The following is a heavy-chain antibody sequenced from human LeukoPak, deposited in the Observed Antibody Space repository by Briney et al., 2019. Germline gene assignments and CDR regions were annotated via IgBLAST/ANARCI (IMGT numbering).Heavy chain of an antibody. CDR1: GFSLTTRGMG. CDR3: ARIERSSRNAFDI. CDR2: NEWDDAN. V-gene: IGHV2-70*11. J-gene: IGHJ3*02. Sequence: RGSGPALVKPTPTLTLTGTFTGFSLTTRGMGVSWIRQPPGKALERHARNEWDDANYYSTALKTTFTISKDTSKNSVVLTMTNLDPVDTATYYCARIERSSRNAFDIWGEGTMVTVSS.